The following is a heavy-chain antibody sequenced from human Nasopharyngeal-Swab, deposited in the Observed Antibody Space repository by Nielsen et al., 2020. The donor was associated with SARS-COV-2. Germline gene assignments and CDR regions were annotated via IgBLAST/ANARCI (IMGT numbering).Heavy chain of an antibody. D-gene: IGHD2-2*01. CDR1: GYTFTSYN. CDR2: FNPSGGST. J-gene: IGHJ5*02. V-gene: IGHV1-46*01. CDR3: AREKGRGYCSSSSCYGVGWFDP. Sequence: ASVKVSCKASGYTFTSYNMHWVRQATGQGLEWMGIFNPSGGSTTYAQNFTGRVTMTRDTSTRTVYMELSSLKSEDTAVYYCAREKGRGYCSSSSCYGVGWFDPWGQGTLVIVSS.